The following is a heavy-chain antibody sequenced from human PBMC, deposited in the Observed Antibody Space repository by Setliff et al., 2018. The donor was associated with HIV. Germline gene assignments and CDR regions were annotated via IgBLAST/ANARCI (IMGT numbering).Heavy chain of an antibody. J-gene: IGHJ3*01. D-gene: IGHD2-15*01. V-gene: IGHV4-59*01. CDR2: IYYGGST. Sequence: SETLSLTCTVSGDSITTNYWSWIRQSPGKGLEWIGSIYYGGSTNYNPSLKSRVTISLDTSRNQVFLNLTSVTAADTAVYYCARSIKAALRAGACDVWGQGTMVTVSS. CDR1: GDSITTNY. CDR3: ARSIKAALRAGACDV.